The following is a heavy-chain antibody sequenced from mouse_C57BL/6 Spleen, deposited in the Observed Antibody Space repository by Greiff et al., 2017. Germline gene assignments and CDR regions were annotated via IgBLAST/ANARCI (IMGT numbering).Heavy chain of an antibody. CDR2: IWGGGST. Sequence: VMLVESGPGLVAPSQSLSITCTVSGFSLTSYGVDWVRQPPGKGLEWLGVIWGGGSTNYNSALMSRLSISKDNSKSQVFLKMNSLQTDDTAMYYCAIRDYYGSRSQTGYAMDYWGQGTSVTVSS. CDR3: AIRDYYGSRSQTGYAMDY. J-gene: IGHJ4*01. CDR1: GFSLTSYG. D-gene: IGHD1-1*01. V-gene: IGHV2-9*01.